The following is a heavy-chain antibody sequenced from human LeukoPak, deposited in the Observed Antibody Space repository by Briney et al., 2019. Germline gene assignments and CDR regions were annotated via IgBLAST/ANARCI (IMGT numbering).Heavy chain of an antibody. CDR3: AREYCSSTSCSLGMDV. V-gene: IGHV3-21*01. CDR1: GFMFSSYS. J-gene: IGHJ6*02. CDR2: ISSSSSTYI. Sequence: GGSLRLSCAVSGFMFSSYSMNWVRQAPGKGLEWVSSISSSSSTYIYYADSVEGRFTISRDNAKNSLYLQMNSLRAEDTAVYYCAREYCSSTSCSLGMDVWGQGTTVTVFS. D-gene: IGHD2-2*01.